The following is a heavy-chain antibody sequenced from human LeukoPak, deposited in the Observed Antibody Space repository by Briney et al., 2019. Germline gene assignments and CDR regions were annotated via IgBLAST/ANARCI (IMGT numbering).Heavy chain of an antibody. V-gene: IGHV4-4*07. CDR2: IYTSGST. J-gene: IGHJ6*02. Sequence: SGTLSLTCTVSGGSISSYYWSWIRQPAGKGLEWIGRIYTSGSTNYNPSLKSRVTMSVDTSKNQFSLELSSVTAADTAVYYCARGSDSSGWYQGMDVWGQGTTVTVSS. D-gene: IGHD6-19*01. CDR1: GGSISSYY. CDR3: ARGSDSSGWYQGMDV.